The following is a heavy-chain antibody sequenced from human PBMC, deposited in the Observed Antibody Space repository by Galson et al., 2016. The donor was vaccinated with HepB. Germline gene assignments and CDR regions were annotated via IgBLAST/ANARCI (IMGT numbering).Heavy chain of an antibody. J-gene: IGHJ4*02. D-gene: IGHD6-13*01. CDR1: GFTFSTYS. V-gene: IGHV3-48*01. CDR3: ARAFLDIVAAVIDY. CDR2: ISSSSSTI. Sequence: SLRLSCAASGFTFSTYSMNWVRQAPGKGLEWVSYISSSSSTIYYADSVKGRFTISRDRSKNTLYLQMNSLRAEDTAVYYCARAFLDIVAAVIDYWGQGTLVTVSS.